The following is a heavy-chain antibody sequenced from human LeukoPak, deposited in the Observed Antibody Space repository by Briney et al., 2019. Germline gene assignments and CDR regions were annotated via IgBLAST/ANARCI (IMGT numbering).Heavy chain of an antibody. CDR3: ARGYGEATREAFDI. CDR2: IYSSGTS. CDR1: GGSVSSGSYY. Sequence: SETLSLTCNVSGGSVSSGSYYWSWVRQPAGKGLECIGRIYSSGTSYYNPSLKSRVTMSVDTSKNQFSLKLTSVTAADTAVYYCARGYGEATREAFDIWGLGTMVTVSS. D-gene: IGHD4/OR15-4a*01. V-gene: IGHV4-61*10. J-gene: IGHJ3*02.